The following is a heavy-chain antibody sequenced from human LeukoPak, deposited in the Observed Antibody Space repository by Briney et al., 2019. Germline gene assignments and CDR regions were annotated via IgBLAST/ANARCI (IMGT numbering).Heavy chain of an antibody. D-gene: IGHD3-10*01. Sequence: GGSLRLSCAASGFTFSSYAMHWVRQAPGKGLEWVAVISYDGSNKYYADSVKGRFTISRDNSKNTLYLQMNSLRAEDTAVYYCARGGSGSAEGDYFDYWGQGTLVTVSS. CDR2: ISYDGSNK. V-gene: IGHV3-30*04. CDR1: GFTFSSYA. J-gene: IGHJ4*02. CDR3: ARGGSGSAEGDYFDY.